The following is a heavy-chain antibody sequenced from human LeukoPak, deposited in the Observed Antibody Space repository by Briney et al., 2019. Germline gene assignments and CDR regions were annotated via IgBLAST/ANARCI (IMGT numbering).Heavy chain of an antibody. V-gene: IGHV1-2*02. CDR2: INPNSGGT. CDR1: GGTFSSYA. J-gene: IGHJ4*02. CDR3: ARGGYYYDSSGYYRSFDY. D-gene: IGHD3-22*01. Sequence: ASVKVSCKASGGTFSSYAISWVRQAPGQGLEWMGWINPNSGGTNYAQKFQGRVTMTRDTSISTAYMELSRLRSDDTAVYYCARGGYYYDSSGYYRSFDYWGQGTLVTVSS.